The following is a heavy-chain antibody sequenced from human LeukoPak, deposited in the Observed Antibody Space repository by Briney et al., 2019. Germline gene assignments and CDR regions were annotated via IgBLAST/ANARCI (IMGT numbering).Heavy chain of an antibody. CDR2: IYSGGST. J-gene: IGHJ3*02. CDR1: GFTVSSNY. Sequence: GGSLRLSCAASGFTVSSNYMSWVRQAPGKGLEWVSVIYSGGSTYYADSVKGRFTISRDNSKNSLYLQMNSLRAEDTAVYSCAKVFYGDYSATAFDIWGQGTMVTVSS. D-gene: IGHD4-17*01. CDR3: AKVFYGDYSATAFDI. V-gene: IGHV3-53*01.